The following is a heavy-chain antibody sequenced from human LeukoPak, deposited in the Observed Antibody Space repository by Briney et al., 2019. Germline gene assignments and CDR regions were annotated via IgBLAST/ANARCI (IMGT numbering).Heavy chain of an antibody. V-gene: IGHV3-48*02. J-gene: IGHJ6*02. Sequence: GGSLRLSCAASGFTFSSYSMNWVRQAPGKGLEWVSYISGRTSIVYYADSVKGRFTISRDNAKNSLYLQMNSLRDEDTAVYYCARDRFFGMDVWGQGTTVTVSS. CDR3: ARDRFFGMDV. CDR1: GFTFSSYS. CDR2: ISGRTSIV.